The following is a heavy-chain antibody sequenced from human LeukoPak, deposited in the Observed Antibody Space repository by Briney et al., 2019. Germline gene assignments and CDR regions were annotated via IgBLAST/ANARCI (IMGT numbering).Heavy chain of an antibody. CDR2: INTNSGNP. CDR1: GYTFTNYA. J-gene: IGHJ5*01. CDR3: ARVPFVVVGVTGNRFDS. Sequence: GASVKVSCKASGYTFTNYAMNWVRQAPGQGLEWMGWINTNSGNPTYAQGFTGRFVFSLDTSVSTAYLQISRLKAEDTSVYYCARVPFVVVGVTGNRFDSWGQGTLVTVSS. D-gene: IGHD1-26*01. V-gene: IGHV7-4-1*02.